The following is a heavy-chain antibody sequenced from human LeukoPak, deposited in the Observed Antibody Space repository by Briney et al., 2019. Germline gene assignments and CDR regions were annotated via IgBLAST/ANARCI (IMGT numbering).Heavy chain of an antibody. J-gene: IGHJ4*02. D-gene: IGHD3-22*01. V-gene: IGHV3-23*01. CDR2: SGNAGDT. CDR1: GFTFDVSA. CDR3: AKKTPGNYPYDY. Sequence: PGGSLRLSCAASGFTFDVSAMNWVRQAPGKGLEWVSASGNAGDTYYAVSVKGRFTISRDNSKKMLFLQMTSLRAEDTAVYYCAKKTPGNYPYDYWGQGTLVTVSS.